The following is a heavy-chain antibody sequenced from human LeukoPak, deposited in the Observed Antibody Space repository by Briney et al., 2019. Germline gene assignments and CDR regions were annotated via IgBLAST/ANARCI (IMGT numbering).Heavy chain of an antibody. CDR1: GGTFSNYV. V-gene: IGHV1-69*05. CDR2: IIPIFATA. D-gene: IGHD3-3*01. CDR3: ARDRTIFSWNDAFDI. J-gene: IGHJ3*02. Sequence: SVKVSCKASGGTFSNYVINWVRQAPGQGLEWMGGIIPIFATANYAQKFQGRVTITTDESTSTAYMELSSLRSEDTAVYYCARDRTIFSWNDAFDIWGQGTMVTVSS.